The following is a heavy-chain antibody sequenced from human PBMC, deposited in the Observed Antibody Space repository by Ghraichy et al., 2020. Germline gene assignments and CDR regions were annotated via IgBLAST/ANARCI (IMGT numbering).Heavy chain of an antibody. V-gene: IGHV3-23*01. CDR3: AKDGAVAGKYAFDI. J-gene: IGHJ3*02. D-gene: IGHD6-19*01. Sequence: LSLTCAASGFTFSSYAMTWVRQAPGKGLEWVSVISGSVGSTYYADSVKGRFTISRDNSENTLYLQMNSLRAEDTAVYYCAKDGAVAGKYAFDIWGQGTMVTVSS. CDR2: ISGSVGST. CDR1: GFTFSSYA.